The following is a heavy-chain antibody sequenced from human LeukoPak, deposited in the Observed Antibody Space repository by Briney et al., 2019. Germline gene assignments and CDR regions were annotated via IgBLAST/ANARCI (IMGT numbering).Heavy chain of an antibody. Sequence: GGSLRLSCAASGFTFSIYWMNWVRQAPGKGLECVANIKQDGSEKKYVDSVKGRFTISRDNAKNSLYLQMHSLRAEDTAMYYCMTASRSSSWPPPTWGQGTLVTVSS. CDR2: IKQDGSEK. J-gene: IGHJ5*02. D-gene: IGHD6-13*01. CDR1: GFTFSIYW. V-gene: IGHV3-7*01. CDR3: MTASRSSSWPPPT.